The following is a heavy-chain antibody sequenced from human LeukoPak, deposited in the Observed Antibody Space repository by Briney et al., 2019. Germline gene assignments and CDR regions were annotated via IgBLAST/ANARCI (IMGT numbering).Heavy chain of an antibody. CDR2: ISSKGGST. V-gene: IGHV3-64*01. CDR3: ARTPEFCSGGSCYPEGYFDY. Sequence: GGSLRLSCAASGFSFSIYAMHWVRQAPGKGLEYVSAISSKGGSTYYANSVKGRFTISRDNSKNTLYLQMGSLRAEDMAVYYCARTPEFCSGGSCYPEGYFDYWGQGTLVTVSS. CDR1: GFSFSIYA. J-gene: IGHJ4*02. D-gene: IGHD2-15*01.